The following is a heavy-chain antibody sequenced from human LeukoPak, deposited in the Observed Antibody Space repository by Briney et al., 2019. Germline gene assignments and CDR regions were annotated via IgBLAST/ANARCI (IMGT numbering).Heavy chain of an antibody. CDR3: ARAVKYCSSTSCYMED. D-gene: IGHD2-2*02. V-gene: IGHV4-39*07. J-gene: IGHJ4*02. Sequence: SETLSLTCSVSGGSISSSTYYWGWIRQPPGKGLEWIGCIYYSGSTYYNPSLKSRVTISVDTSKNQFSLKLSSVTAADTAVYYCARAVKYCSSTSCYMEDWGQGTLVTVSS. CDR2: IYYSGST. CDR1: GGSISSSTYY.